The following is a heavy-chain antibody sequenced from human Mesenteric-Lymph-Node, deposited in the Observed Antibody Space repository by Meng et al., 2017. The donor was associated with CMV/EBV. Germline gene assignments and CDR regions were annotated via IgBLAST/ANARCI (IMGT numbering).Heavy chain of an antibody. J-gene: IGHJ6*02. V-gene: IGHV4-34*01. D-gene: IGHD3-3*01. CDR2: IRHTGTT. CDR3: ARLKGITILGGVSPYGLDV. Sequence: SETLSLTCAVYGGSFSDYFWSWIRQSPGKGLEWIGEIRHTGTTNYNSSLKRRVTISIDTSKNQFSLRPNSVTAADTAVYYCARLKGITILGGVSPYGLDVWGQGTTVTVSS. CDR1: GGSFSDYF.